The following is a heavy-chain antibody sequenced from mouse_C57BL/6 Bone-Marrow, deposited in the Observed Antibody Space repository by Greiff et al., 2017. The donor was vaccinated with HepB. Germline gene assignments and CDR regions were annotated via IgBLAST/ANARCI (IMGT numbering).Heavy chain of an antibody. D-gene: IGHD1-1*01. CDR3: TIYYYGAYAMDY. Sequence: VQLQQSGAELVRPGASVKLSCTASGFNIKDDYMHWVKQRPEQGLEWIGWIDPENGDTEYASKFQGKATITAVTSSNTAYLQLSSLTSEDTAVYYCTIYYYGAYAMDYWGQGTSVTVSS. CDR1: GFNIKDDY. V-gene: IGHV14-4*01. J-gene: IGHJ4*01. CDR2: IDPENGDT.